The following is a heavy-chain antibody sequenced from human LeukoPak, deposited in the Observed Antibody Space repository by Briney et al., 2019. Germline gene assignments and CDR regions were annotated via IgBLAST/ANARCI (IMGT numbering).Heavy chain of an antibody. CDR1: GGSISSYY. D-gene: IGHD3-22*01. J-gene: IGHJ4*02. Sequence: KPSETLSLTCTVSGGSISSYYWSWIRQPAGKGLEWIGRIYTSGSTNYNPSLKSRVTMSVDTSKNQFSLKLSSVTAADMAVYYCARVHDDNYYDSSPYFDYWGQGTLVTVFS. V-gene: IGHV4-4*07. CDR3: ARVHDDNYYDSSPYFDY. CDR2: IYTSGST.